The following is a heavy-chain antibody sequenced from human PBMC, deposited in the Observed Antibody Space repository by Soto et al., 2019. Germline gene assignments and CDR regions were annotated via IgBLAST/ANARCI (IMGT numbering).Heavy chain of an antibody. D-gene: IGHD3-3*01. CDR2: IYPGDSNT. CDR3: ARHAYDFWSGHPNPRYYYGMDV. V-gene: IGHV5-51*01. Sequence: GESLKISCKGSGYRFTSYWIGWVRQMPGKGLEWMGFIYPGDSNTRYSPSLQGQVTISVDKSISTAYLQWSSLKATDTAMYYCARHAYDFWSGHPNPRYYYGMDVWGQGTTVTVSS. CDR1: GYRFTSYW. J-gene: IGHJ6*02.